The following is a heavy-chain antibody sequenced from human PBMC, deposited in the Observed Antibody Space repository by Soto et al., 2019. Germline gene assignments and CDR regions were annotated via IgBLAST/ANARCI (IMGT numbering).Heavy chain of an antibody. CDR1: GGSISSYY. V-gene: IGHV4-59*01. CDR2: IYYSGST. J-gene: IGHJ6*02. Sequence: SETLSLTCTVSGGSISSYYWSWIRQPPGKGLEWIGYIYYSGSTNYNPSLKSRVTISLDTSKNQFSLKLSSVTAPDTAVYYCARVSPRGELGYFYYYGMDVWGQGTTVTVSS. CDR3: ARVSPRGELGYFYYYGMDV. D-gene: IGHD1-26*01.